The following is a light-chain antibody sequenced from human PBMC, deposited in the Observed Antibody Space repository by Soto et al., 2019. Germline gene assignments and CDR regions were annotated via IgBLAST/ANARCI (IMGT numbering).Light chain of an antibody. Sequence: EVVLMQSPGTLSLSPGEGATLSCRASQSVSSNYLAWSQQKPGQAPRLLIYGASSRATGIPDRFSGSGSGTDFTLTISRLEPEGFAVYYCQQYGSSPRTFGQGTKVEIK. J-gene: IGKJ1*01. V-gene: IGKV3-20*01. CDR1: QSVSSNY. CDR3: QQYGSSPRT. CDR2: GAS.